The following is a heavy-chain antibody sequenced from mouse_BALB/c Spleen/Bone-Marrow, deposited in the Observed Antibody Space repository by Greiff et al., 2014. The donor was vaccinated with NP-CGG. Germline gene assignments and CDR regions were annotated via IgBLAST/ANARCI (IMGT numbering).Heavy chain of an antibody. V-gene: IGHV1S56*01. Sequence: QVQLKESGPELVKPGASVRISCKASNYTFTTYYIYWVKQRPGQGLEWIGWIYPGNVNTKYNEKLKAKATLTADKSSSTAYMQLSSLTSEDSAVYFCARSRYGSYYGYWGQGTPLTVSS. D-gene: IGHD1-1*01. J-gene: IGHJ2*01. CDR2: IYPGNVNT. CDR1: NYTFTTYY. CDR3: ARSRYGSYYGY.